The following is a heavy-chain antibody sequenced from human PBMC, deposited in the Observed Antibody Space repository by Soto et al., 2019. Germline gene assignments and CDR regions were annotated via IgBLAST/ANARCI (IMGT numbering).Heavy chain of an antibody. Sequence: QVQLQQWGAGLLKPSETLSLTCAVYGGSFSGYYWSWIRQPPGKGLEWIGEINHSGSTNYNPSLKSRVTISVDTSKNQFSLKLSSVTAADTAVYYCARGRYYYYGMDVWGQGTTVTVSS. V-gene: IGHV4-34*01. CDR3: ARGRYYYYGMDV. CDR2: INHSGST. CDR1: GGSFSGYY. J-gene: IGHJ6*02.